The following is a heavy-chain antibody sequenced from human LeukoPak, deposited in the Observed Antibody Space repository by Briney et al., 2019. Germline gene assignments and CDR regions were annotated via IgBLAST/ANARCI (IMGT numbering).Heavy chain of an antibody. Sequence: GGSVKVSCKASGYTFTSYYMHWVRQAPGQGLEWMGIINPSGGSTSYAQKFQGRVTMTRDTSTSTVYMELSSLRSEDTAVYYCARGLTKIYDSSGYYDSNFDYWGQGTLVTVSS. CDR2: INPSGGST. J-gene: IGHJ4*02. V-gene: IGHV1-46*01. CDR3: ARGLTKIYDSSGYYDSNFDY. D-gene: IGHD3-22*01. CDR1: GYTFTSYY.